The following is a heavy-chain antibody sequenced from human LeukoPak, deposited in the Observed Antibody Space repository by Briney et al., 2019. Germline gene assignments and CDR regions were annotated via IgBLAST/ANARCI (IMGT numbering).Heavy chain of an antibody. CDR2: IIPIFGTA. Sequence: SVKVSCKASGGTFSSYAISWVRQAPGQGLEWMGGIIPIFGTANYAQKFQGRVTITADESTSTAYMELSSLRSEDTAVYYCARDRYDFWSGYYTVFYWGRGTLVTVSS. CDR3: ARDRYDFWSGYYTVFY. CDR1: GGTFSSYA. J-gene: IGHJ4*02. V-gene: IGHV1-69*01. D-gene: IGHD3-3*01.